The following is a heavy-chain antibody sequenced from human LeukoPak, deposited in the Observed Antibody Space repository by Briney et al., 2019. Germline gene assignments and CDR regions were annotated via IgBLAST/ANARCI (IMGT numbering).Heavy chain of an antibody. Sequence: GGSLRLSCAASGFTFSRYSMDWVRQAPGKGLEWVSSISISSNYIYYTDSVKGRFTISRDNAKNSLYLQMNSLRAEDTAEYYCARLREIPVFGVVTKSTSYFDYWGQGTLVTVSS. CDR2: ISISSNYI. V-gene: IGHV3-21*01. J-gene: IGHJ4*02. CDR1: GFTFSRYS. D-gene: IGHD3-3*01. CDR3: ARLREIPVFGVVTKSTSYFDY.